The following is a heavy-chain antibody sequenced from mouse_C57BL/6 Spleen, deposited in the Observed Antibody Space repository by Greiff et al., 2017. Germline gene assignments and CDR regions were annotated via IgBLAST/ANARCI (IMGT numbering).Heavy chain of an antibody. CDR2: IDPPDSET. J-gene: IGHJ2*01. D-gene: IGHD2-1*01. V-gene: IGHV1-52*01. CDR3: ARKEPNYYNLDY. Sequence: QVQLQQPGAELVRPGSSVKLSCKASGYTFTSYWMHWVKQRPIQGLEWIGNIDPPDSETHYNQKFKDKATLTVDKSSSTAYMQLSSLTSEDSAVYYCARKEPNYYNLDYWGQGTTLTVSS. CDR1: GYTFTSYW.